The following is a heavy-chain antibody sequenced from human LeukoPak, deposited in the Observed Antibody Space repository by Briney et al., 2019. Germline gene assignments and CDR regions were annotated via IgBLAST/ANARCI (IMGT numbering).Heavy chain of an antibody. CDR3: ARVAPYYDFWSGYYYDY. J-gene: IGHJ4*02. D-gene: IGHD3-3*01. CDR1: GDSISSHY. CDR2: IYYSGST. Sequence: PSETLSLTCTVPGDSISSHYWSSIRQPPGKGLEWIGYIYYSGSTNSNPSLKSRVTISVDTSKNQFSLKLSSVTAADTAVYYCARVAPYYDFWSGYYYDYWGQGTLVTVSS. V-gene: IGHV4-59*11.